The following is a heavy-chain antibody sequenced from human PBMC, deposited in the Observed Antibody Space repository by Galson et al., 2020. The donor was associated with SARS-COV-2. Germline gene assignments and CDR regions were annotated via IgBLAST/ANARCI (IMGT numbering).Heavy chain of an antibody. D-gene: IGHD2-8*01. CDR1: GGSIGSSY. J-gene: IGHJ5*02. Sequence: SQTLSPTCTVSGGSIGSSYWSWIRQPPGKGLEWIGYAHYSGIIKYNPPLRSRVTISLDTPNNQFSLKVSSVTAADTAGHYCAREDVLMGHNWVHPGGQGILVTVSS. V-gene: IGHV4-59*01. CDR3: AREDVLMGHNWVHP. CDR2: AHYSGII.